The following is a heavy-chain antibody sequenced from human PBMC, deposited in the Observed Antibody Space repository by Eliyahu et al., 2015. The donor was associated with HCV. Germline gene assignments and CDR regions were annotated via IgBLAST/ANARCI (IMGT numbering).Heavy chain of an antibody. D-gene: IGHD3-9*01. CDR1: GFTFAISG. J-gene: IGHJ4*02. Sequence: QVQLVESGGGVVQPGRSLRLSCAVSGFTFAISGMHWVRQAPGKGLEWVAIISYDAVQKYYADSVKGRFTVSRDNSNNMLYLQMNGLRPEDTAVYFCARGGDFNSLDYWGQGTLVTVSS. CDR2: ISYDAVQK. CDR3: ARGGDFNSLDY. V-gene: IGHV3-30*03.